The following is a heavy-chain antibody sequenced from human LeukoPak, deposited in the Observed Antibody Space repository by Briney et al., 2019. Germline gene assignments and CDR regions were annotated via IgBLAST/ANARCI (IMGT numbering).Heavy chain of an antibody. V-gene: IGHV3-53*01. D-gene: IGHD1-1*01. CDR1: GFTVSSNY. Sequence: GGSLRLSCAASGFTVSSNYMSWVHQAPGKGLEWVSVIYSGGSTYYADSVKGRFTISRDNSKNTLYLQMNSLRAEDTAVYYCAKDRRALEIDAFDIWGQGTMVTVSS. CDR3: AKDRRALEIDAFDI. CDR2: IYSGGST. J-gene: IGHJ3*02.